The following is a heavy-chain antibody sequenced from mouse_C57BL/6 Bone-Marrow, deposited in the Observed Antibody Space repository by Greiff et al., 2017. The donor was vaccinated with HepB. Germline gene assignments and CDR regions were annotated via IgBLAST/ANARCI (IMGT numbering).Heavy chain of an antibody. CDR3: ANWDWFAY. Sequence: EVQLQQSGPGLVKPSQSLSLTCSVTGYSITSGYYWNWIRQFPGNKLEWMGYISYDGSNNYNPSLKNRISITRDTSKNQFFLKLNSVTPEDTATYYCANWDWFAYWGQGTLVTVSA. V-gene: IGHV3-6*01. D-gene: IGHD4-1*02. CDR1: GYSITSGYY. CDR2: ISYDGSN. J-gene: IGHJ3*01.